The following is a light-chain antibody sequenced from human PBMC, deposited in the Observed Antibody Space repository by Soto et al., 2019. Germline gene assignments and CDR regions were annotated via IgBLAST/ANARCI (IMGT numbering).Light chain of an antibody. J-gene: IGLJ1*01. CDR3: CSYTTSSTRV. Sequence: SYELTQPPSVSVAPGQTARITCGGNNIGSKSVHWYQQKPGQAPVLVVYDDSDRPSGIPERFSGSNSGNTASLTISGLQAEDEADYYCCSYTTSSTRVFGSGTKLTVL. CDR2: DDS. V-gene: IGLV3-21*02. CDR1: NIGSKS.